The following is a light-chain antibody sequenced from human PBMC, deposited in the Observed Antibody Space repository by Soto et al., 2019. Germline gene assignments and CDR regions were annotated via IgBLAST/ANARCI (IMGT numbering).Light chain of an antibody. J-gene: IGKJ5*01. V-gene: IGKV3-11*01. CDR2: DAY. CDR3: QQRHMLPIT. CDR1: QSFRGL. Sequence: EVVLTQSPVTLSLSPGERATLSCRASQSFRGLLAWYQQKPGQAPRLLIYDAYNRATGIPPRFSGSGSGTDFTITISSLEPEDSAVYYCQQRHMLPITCGQGTRLEIK.